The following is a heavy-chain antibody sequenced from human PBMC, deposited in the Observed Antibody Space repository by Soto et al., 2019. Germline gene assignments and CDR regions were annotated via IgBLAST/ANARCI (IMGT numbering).Heavy chain of an antibody. CDR1: GYTFATST. CDR2: IKAYSGNT. V-gene: IGHV1-18*01. D-gene: IGHD4-17*01. CDR3: AIADYGDDDY. J-gene: IGHJ4*02. Sequence: QLQLVQSGPEAKKPGASVKVSCQASGYTFATSTISWLRQAPGQGPEWMGWIKAYSGNTNYAQKLQGRLTMTTDTSTSTAYMELRSLTTDDTDIYYCAIADYGDDDYWGQGTLVTVSS.